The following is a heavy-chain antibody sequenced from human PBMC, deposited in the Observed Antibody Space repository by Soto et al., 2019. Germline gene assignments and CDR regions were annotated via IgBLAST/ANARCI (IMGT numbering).Heavy chain of an antibody. CDR3: AHSEGIAAAGSPFAYFDY. Sequence: SGPTLVNPTQPLTLTCTFSGLSLSISGVGVGWIRQPPGKALEWLGFIYWDDDKRYSPSLKSRLTITKDTSKNQVVLTMTNMDPVDTATYYCAHSEGIAAAGSPFAYFDYWGQGTLVTVSS. CDR2: IYWDDDK. J-gene: IGHJ4*02. D-gene: IGHD6-13*01. CDR1: GLSLSISGVG. V-gene: IGHV2-5*02.